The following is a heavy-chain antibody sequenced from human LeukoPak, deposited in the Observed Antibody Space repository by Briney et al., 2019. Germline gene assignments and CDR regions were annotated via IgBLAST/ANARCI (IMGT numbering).Heavy chain of an antibody. CDR2: IRYDGSNK. CDR3: TRSPYYYDSSGYYFDY. V-gene: IGHV3-30*02. J-gene: IGHJ4*02. D-gene: IGHD3-22*01. CDR1: AFTFSYYG. Sequence: GGSLRLSCAASAFTFSYYGMHWVRQAPGRGLEWVAFIRYDGSNKYYADSVKGRFTISRDNSKNTLYLQMNSLRAEDTAVYYCTRSPYYYDSSGYYFDYWGQGTLVTVSS.